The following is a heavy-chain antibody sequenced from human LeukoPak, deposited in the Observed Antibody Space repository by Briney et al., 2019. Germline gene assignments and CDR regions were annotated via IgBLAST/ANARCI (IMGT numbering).Heavy chain of an antibody. V-gene: IGHV4-39*01. D-gene: IGHD1-26*01. CDR1: GDSISSGTFY. Sequence: SETLSLTCTVSGDSISSGTFYWGWVRQPPGKGLEWIGSIHYSGNTYYNPSLKSPVTISVDTSKNQFSLNLSSLTAADTAVYCAGRVGATIWTGMEFWGQGILVTVSS. CDR2: IHYSGNT. CDR3: GRVGATIWTGMEF. J-gene: IGHJ4*02.